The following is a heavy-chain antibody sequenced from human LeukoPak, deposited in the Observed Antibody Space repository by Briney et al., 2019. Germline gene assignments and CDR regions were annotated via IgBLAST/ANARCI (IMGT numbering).Heavy chain of an antibody. D-gene: IGHD3-10*01. V-gene: IGHV1-3*01. CDR3: ARDPPGSSLDY. Sequence: ASVKVSCKASGYTFTSYAMHWVRQAPGQRLEWMGWINAGSGNTKYSQKFQGRVTITRDTSASTAYMELSSLRSEDTAVYYCARDPPGSSLDYWGQGTLVTVSS. J-gene: IGHJ4*02. CDR2: INAGSGNT. CDR1: GYTFTSYA.